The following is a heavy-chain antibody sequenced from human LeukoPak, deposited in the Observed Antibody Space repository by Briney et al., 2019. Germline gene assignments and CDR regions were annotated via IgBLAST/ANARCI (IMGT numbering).Heavy chain of an antibody. V-gene: IGHV4-34*01. D-gene: IGHD2-15*01. CDR3: ARAPGAALD. J-gene: IGHJ4*02. CDR1: GGSFSGYY. Sequence: PSETLSLTCAVYGGSFSGYYWSWIRQPPWKGLEWIGEINHRGSTNYNPSLKSRVTVSLDTSKNQFSLKLSSVTAADTAVYYCARAPGAALDWGQGTLVTVSS. CDR2: INHRGST.